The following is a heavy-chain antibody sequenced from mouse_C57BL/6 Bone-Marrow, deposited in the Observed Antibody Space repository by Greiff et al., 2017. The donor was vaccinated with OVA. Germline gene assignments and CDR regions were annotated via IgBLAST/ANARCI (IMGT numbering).Heavy chain of an antibody. CDR2: INPSNGGT. V-gene: IGHV1-53*01. Sequence: VQLQQPGTELVKPGASVKLSCKASGYTFTSYWMHWVKQRPGQGLEWIGNINPSNGGTNYNEKFKSTATLTVDQSSSPAYMQLSRLTSEDSVVYYCARGIWLRRRYYDAMDYWGQGTSVTVSS. J-gene: IGHJ4*01. D-gene: IGHD2-2*01. CDR3: ARGIWLRRRYYDAMDY. CDR1: GYTFTSYW.